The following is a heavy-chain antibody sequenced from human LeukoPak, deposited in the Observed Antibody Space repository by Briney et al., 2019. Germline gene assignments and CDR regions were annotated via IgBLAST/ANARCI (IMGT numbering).Heavy chain of an antibody. CDR3: AKDRSIGTYYTFDS. V-gene: IGHV3-23*01. J-gene: IGHJ4*02. Sequence: PGGSLTLSCAASGFTLNNSGMSWVRQPHGKGREWVSTVSGIGAITYNTDSNKGRFTISRDNTKNTVYLQMSSLTAKDTAVYYCAKDRSIGTYYTFDSWGQGTLVTVSS. CDR1: GFTLNNSG. CDR2: VSGIGAIT. D-gene: IGHD1-26*01.